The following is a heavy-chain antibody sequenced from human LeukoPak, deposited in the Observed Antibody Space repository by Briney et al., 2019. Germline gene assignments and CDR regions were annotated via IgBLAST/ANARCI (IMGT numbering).Heavy chain of an antibody. D-gene: IGHD3-22*01. V-gene: IGHV3-33*01. J-gene: IGHJ4*02. CDR2: IWYDGSNK. Sequence: PGRSLRLSCAASGFTFSNYAMHWVRQAPGKGLEWVAHIWYDGSNKYYADSVKGRFTISRDNSKNTQYLQMSSLRAEDTAVYYCARHSSGNYFDYWGQGTLVTVSS. CDR3: ARHSSGNYFDY. CDR1: GFTFSNYA.